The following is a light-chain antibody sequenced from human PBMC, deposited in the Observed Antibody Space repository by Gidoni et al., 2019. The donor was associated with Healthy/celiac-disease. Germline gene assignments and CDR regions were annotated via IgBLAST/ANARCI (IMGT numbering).Light chain of an antibody. J-gene: IGKJ4*01. CDR1: QSVSSSY. CDR3: QQYKA. V-gene: IGKV3-20*01. Sequence: EIALTQSPGTLSLSPGERATLSCRASQSVSSSYLAWYQQKPGQAPRLLIYGASSRATGIPDRFSGSGSGTDFTLTISRLEPEDFAVYYCQQYKAFGGXTKVEIK. CDR2: GAS.